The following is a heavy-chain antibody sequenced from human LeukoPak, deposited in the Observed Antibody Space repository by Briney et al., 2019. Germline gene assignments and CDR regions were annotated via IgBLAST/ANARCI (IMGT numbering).Heavy chain of an antibody. CDR2: ISYDGSNK. D-gene: IGHD4-17*01. J-gene: IGHJ4*02. Sequence: GGSLRLSCAASGFTFSSYAMHWVRQAPGKGLEWVAVISYDGSNKYYADSVKGRFTISRDNSKNTLYLQMNSLRAEDTAVYYCARDGGEYGDFPYYFDYWGQGTLVTVSS. V-gene: IGHV3-30-3*01. CDR1: GFTFSSYA. CDR3: ARDGGEYGDFPYYFDY.